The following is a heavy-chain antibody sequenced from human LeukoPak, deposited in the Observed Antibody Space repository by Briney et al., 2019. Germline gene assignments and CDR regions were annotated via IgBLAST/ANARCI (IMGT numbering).Heavy chain of an antibody. Sequence: SETLSLTCAVSGGSISSSNWWSWVRQPPGKGLEWIGEMHHSGSTNYNPSLKSRVTISVDKSKNQLSLKLSSVTAADTAVYYCARGRFTWNYPPFFDYWGQGTLVTVSS. CDR3: ARGRFTWNYPPFFDY. J-gene: IGHJ4*02. D-gene: IGHD1-7*01. CDR1: GGSISSSNW. V-gene: IGHV4-4*02. CDR2: MHHSGST.